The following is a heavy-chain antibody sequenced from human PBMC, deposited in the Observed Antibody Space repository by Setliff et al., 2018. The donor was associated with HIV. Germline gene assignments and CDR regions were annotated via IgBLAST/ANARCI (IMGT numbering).Heavy chain of an antibody. Sequence: ASVKVSCKASGYIFTSYVIHWVRQAPGQRLEWMGWINAGNGNTKYSQKLQGRVTITRDTSSSTAYMELTSLRSEDTAVYYCATGRHYYDSSDYPANPFDVWGQGTLVTVSS. CDR1: GYIFTSYV. CDR2: INAGNGNT. J-gene: IGHJ3*01. D-gene: IGHD3-22*01. CDR3: ATGRHYYDSSDYPANPFDV. V-gene: IGHV1-3*01.